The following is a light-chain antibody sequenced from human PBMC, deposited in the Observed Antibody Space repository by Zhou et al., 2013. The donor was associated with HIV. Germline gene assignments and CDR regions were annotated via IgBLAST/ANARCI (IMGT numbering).Light chain of an antibody. V-gene: IGKV3-20*01. CDR1: QSVSSTY. CDR3: QQYGSF. CDR2: GAS. J-gene: IGKJ3*01. Sequence: EIVLTQSPGTLSLSPGERATLSCRASQSVSSTYLAWYQQKPGQAPRLLIYGASSRATGIPDRFSGSGSGTDSTLTISRLEPEDFAVYYCQQYGSFFGPGTKVDIK.